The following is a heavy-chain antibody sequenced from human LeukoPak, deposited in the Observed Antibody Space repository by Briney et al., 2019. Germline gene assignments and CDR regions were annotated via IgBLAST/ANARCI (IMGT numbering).Heavy chain of an antibody. CDR1: GGSFSGYY. CDR2: INHSGST. J-gene: IGHJ4*02. Sequence: PSETLSLTCAVYGGSFSGYYWSWIRQPPGKGLEWIGEINHSGSTNYNPSLKSRVTISVDTSKNQFSLKLSSVTAADTAVYYCARQVCSGGSCSLDYWGQGTLVTVSS. CDR3: ARQVCSGGSCSLDY. V-gene: IGHV4-34*01. D-gene: IGHD2-15*01.